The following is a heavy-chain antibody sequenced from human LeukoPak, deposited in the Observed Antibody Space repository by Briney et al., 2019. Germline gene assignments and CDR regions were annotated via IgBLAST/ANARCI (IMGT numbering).Heavy chain of an antibody. D-gene: IGHD3-3*01. J-gene: IGHJ6*03. Sequence: SETLSLTCTVSGGSISSYYWSWIRQPPGKGLEWIGYIYYSGSTNYNPSLKSRVTISVDTSKNQFSLKLSSVTAADTAVYYCARSTWDYDFWSATIEGYYYYYMDVWGKGTTVTVSS. CDR3: ARSTWDYDFWSATIEGYYYYYMDV. V-gene: IGHV4-59*01. CDR1: GGSISSYY. CDR2: IYYSGST.